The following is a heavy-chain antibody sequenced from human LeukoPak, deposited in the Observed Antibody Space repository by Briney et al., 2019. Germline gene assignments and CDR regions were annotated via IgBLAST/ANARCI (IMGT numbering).Heavy chain of an antibody. D-gene: IGHD3-10*01. J-gene: IGHJ4*02. Sequence: PGGSLRLSCAVSGVTFSSYTMSWVRQAPGKGLEWVSAISGSGGATYYADSVKGRFSLSRDNSKNTLYLQMNSLRAEDTPVYYRANVALGYCYGPETLLYWGQGALVTVSS. CDR1: GVTFSSYT. CDR3: ANVALGYCYGPETLLY. CDR2: ISGSGGAT. V-gene: IGHV3-23*01.